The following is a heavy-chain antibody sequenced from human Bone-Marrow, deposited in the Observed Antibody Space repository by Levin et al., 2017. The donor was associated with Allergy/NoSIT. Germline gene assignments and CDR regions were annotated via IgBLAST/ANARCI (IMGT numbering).Heavy chain of an antibody. J-gene: IGHJ4*02. CDR2: ISYDGSNK. V-gene: IGHV3-30*18. Sequence: GESLKISCAASGFTFSSYGMHWVRQAPGKGLEWVAVISYDGSNKYYADSVKGRFTISRDNSKNTLYLQMNSLRAEDTAVYYCAKDRTGYCSGGSCYPFGGWGQGTLVTVSS. CDR3: AKDRTGYCSGGSCYPFGG. D-gene: IGHD2-15*01. CDR1: GFTFSSYG.